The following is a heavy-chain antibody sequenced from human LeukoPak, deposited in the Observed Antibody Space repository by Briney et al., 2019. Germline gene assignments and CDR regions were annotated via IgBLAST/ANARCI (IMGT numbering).Heavy chain of an antibody. J-gene: IGHJ4*02. CDR1: GGSFSGYY. CDR3: ARRQWLRFTPSIFDY. CDR2: INHSGST. Sequence: PSETLSLTCAVYGGSFSGYYWSWIRQPPGKGLEWIGEINHSGSTNYNPSLKSRVTISVDTSKNQFSLKLSSVTAADTAVYYCARRQWLRFTPSIFDYWGQGTLVTVSS. V-gene: IGHV4-34*01. D-gene: IGHD5-12*01.